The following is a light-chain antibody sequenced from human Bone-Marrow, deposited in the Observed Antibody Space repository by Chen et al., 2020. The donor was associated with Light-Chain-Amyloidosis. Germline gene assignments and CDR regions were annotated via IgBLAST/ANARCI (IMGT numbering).Light chain of an antibody. Sequence: SCELTQPPSVSVSPGQTARIPCSGDDLPTKYAYWYQQKPGQAPVLVIHRDTERPSGISERFSGSSSGTTATLTISGVQAEDEADYHCQSADSSGTYEVIFGGGTKLTVL. CDR3: QSADSSGTYEVI. V-gene: IGLV3-25*03. CDR1: DLPTKY. J-gene: IGLJ2*01. CDR2: RDT.